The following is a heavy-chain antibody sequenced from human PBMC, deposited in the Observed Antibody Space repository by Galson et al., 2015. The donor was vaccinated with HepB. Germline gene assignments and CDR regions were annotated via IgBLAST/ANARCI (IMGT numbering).Heavy chain of an antibody. CDR3: AKLPSGIWAPGWFDP. D-gene: IGHD6-25*01. CDR1: GGSISNFY. Sequence: SETLSLTCTVSGGSISNFYWTWIRQPPGKGLEWIGYIYNGRSTNYNPSLKSRVTISVDTSKNQFSLKLSSVTAAETAVYYCAKLPSGIWAPGWFDPWGQGTLVTVSS. CDR2: IYNGRST. J-gene: IGHJ5*02. V-gene: IGHV4-59*03.